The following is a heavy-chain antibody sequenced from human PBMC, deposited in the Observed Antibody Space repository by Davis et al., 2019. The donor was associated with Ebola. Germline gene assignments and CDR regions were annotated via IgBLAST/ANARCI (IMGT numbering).Heavy chain of an antibody. CDR2: ITVTSNYT. Sequence: PGGSLRLSCAASGFTFSSYSMNWVRQAPGKGLEWVSSITVTSNYTYYADSVKGRFTISRDNAKNSLYLQMNSLRAEDTAVYYCARRNWFDPWGQGTLVTVSP. V-gene: IGHV3-21*01. CDR3: ARRNWFDP. CDR1: GFTFSSYS. J-gene: IGHJ5*02.